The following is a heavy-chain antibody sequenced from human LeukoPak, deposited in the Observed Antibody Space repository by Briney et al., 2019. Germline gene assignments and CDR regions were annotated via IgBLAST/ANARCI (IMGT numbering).Heavy chain of an antibody. CDR2: ISAYNGNT. Sequence: ASVKVSCKASGYTFITYGISWVRQAPGQGLEWMGWISAYNGNTNYAQKFQGRVTMTTDTSTSTAYMELRSLRSDDTAVCYCARGYSRFGESTDAFDIWGQGTMVTVSS. J-gene: IGHJ3*02. V-gene: IGHV1-18*01. CDR3: ARGYSRFGESTDAFDI. CDR1: GYTFITYG. D-gene: IGHD3-10*01.